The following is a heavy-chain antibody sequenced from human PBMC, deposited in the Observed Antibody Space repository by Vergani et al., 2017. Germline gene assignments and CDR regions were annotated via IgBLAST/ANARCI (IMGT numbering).Heavy chain of an antibody. Sequence: QVQLVESGGGVVQPGRSLRLSCAASGFTFSSYAMHWVRQAPGKGLEWVAVISYDGSNKYYADSVKGRFTISRDNSKNTLYLQMNSLRAEDTAVYYCARGELLMITLGDGDVDYWGQGTLVTVSS. CDR2: ISYDGSNK. CDR1: GFTFSSYA. V-gene: IGHV3-30-3*01. CDR3: ARGELLMITLGDGDVDY. D-gene: IGHD3-16*01. J-gene: IGHJ4*02.